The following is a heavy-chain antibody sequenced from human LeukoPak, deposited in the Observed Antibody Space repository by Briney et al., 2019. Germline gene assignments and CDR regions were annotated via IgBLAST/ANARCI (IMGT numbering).Heavy chain of an antibody. CDR2: IYYSGST. CDR3: ARQGSSSPPAGYYYGMDV. CDR1: GGSISSSSYY. Sequence: SETLSLTCTVSGGSISSSSYYWGWIRQPPGKGLEWIGSIYYSGSTYYNPSLKSRVTISVDTSKNQFSLKLSSVTAADTAVYYCARQGSSSPPAGYYYGMDVWGQGTTVTVSS. J-gene: IGHJ6*02. D-gene: IGHD6-13*01. V-gene: IGHV4-39*01.